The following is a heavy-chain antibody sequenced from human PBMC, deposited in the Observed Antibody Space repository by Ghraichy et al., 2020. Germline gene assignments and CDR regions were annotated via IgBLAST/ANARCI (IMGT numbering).Heavy chain of an antibody. CDR2: IKQDGSEK. CDR1: GFTFSRYW. Sequence: GGSLRLSCVASGFTFSRYWMSWVRQAPGKGLEWVANIKQDGSEKHYVDSVKGRFTISRDNARNSQYLQMNNLRAEDTAVYYCARDTYYDVLPGYYMDDYWGQGTLVIVSS. J-gene: IGHJ4*02. CDR3: ARDTYYDVLPGYYMDDY. D-gene: IGHD3-9*01. V-gene: IGHV3-7*04.